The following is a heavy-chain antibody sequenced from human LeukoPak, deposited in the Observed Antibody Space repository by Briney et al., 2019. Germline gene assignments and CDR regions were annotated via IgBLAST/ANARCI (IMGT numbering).Heavy chain of an antibody. Sequence: SETLSLTCAVYGGSFSGYYWSWIRQPPGKGLEWIGEINHSGSTNYNPSLKSRVTISVDTSKNQFSLKLSSVTAADTAVYYCARQDNENFDYWGQGTLVTVSS. V-gene: IGHV4-34*01. CDR3: ARQDNENFDY. J-gene: IGHJ4*02. D-gene: IGHD2-15*01. CDR1: GGSFSGYY. CDR2: INHSGST.